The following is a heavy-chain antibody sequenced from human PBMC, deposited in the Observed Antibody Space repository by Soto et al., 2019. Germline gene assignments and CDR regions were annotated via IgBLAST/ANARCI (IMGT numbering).Heavy chain of an antibody. CDR1: GWSFSGYY. Sequence: SETLSLTFSVYGWSFSGYYWSWVRQPPWKGLEWIGEISHSVITNYNPSLKSRVTISVDTSTNQFSLKLSCVTAADTAVYYCAAFERFLEWSYFDYWGQETLVTVSS. D-gene: IGHD3-3*01. CDR3: AAFERFLEWSYFDY. CDR2: ISHSVIT. J-gene: IGHJ4*02. V-gene: IGHV4-34*01.